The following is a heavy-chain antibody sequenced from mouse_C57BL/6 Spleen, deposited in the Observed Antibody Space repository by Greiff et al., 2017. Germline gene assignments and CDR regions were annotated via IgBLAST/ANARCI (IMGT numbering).Heavy chain of an antibody. J-gene: IGHJ1*03. CDR1: GYSFTGYF. CDR3: AREDDGNYDWYFDV. Sequence: VQLQQSGPELVKPGDSVKISCKASGYSFTGYFMNWVMQSHGKSLEWIGRINPYNGDTFYNQKFKGKATLTVDKSSSTAHMELRSLTSEDSAVYYWAREDDGNYDWYFDVWGTGTTVTVSS. V-gene: IGHV1-20*01. D-gene: IGHD2-1*01. CDR2: INPYNGDT.